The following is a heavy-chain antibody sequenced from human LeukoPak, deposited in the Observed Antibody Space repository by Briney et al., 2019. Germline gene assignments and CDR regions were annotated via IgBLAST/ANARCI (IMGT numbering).Heavy chain of an antibody. D-gene: IGHD1-1*01. J-gene: IGHJ6*02. CDR1: GFTFSTYA. CDR2: ITNTGGST. V-gene: IGHV3-23*01. CDR3: AKGWNMDV. Sequence: GGSLRLSCAAPGFTFSTYAMSWVRQAPGKGLEWVSVITNTGGSTYYADSVKGRFTISRDNSKNTLYLQMNSLRAEHTAVYYCAKGWNMDVWGQGTTVTVSS.